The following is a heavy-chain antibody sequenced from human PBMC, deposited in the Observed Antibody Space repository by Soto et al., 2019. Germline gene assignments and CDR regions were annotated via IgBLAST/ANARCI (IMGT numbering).Heavy chain of an antibody. CDR3: ARGSDSGATVTPPWFAP. CDR2: IFYSEST. J-gene: IGHJ5*02. CDR1: GGSISSGDYY. V-gene: IGHV4-30-4*01. Sequence: QVQLQESGPGLVKPSQTLSLTCTVSGGSISSGDYYWSWIRQPPGKGLEWIGYIFYSESTYYNPSLESRVIISLDPSKNQFSLKLNSVTAADTAVYYCARGSDSGATVTPPWFAPWGQGILVTVSS. D-gene: IGHD4-17*01.